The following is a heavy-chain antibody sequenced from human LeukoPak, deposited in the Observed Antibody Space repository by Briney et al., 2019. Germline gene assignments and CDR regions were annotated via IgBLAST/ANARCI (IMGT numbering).Heavy chain of an antibody. CDR2: IWYDGSNK. J-gene: IGHJ4*02. V-gene: IGHV3-33*01. D-gene: IGHD6-13*01. CDR3: ARGGPYSSSWYYFDY. CDR1: GFTFSSYG. Sequence: GGSLRLSCAASGFTFSSYGMHWVRQAPGKGLEWVADIWYDGSNKYYADSVKGRFTISRDNSKNTLYLQMNSLRAEDTAVYYCARGGPYSSSWYYFDYWGQGTLVTVSS.